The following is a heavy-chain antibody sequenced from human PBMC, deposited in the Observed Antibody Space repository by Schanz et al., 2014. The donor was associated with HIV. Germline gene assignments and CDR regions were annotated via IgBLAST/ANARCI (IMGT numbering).Heavy chain of an antibody. Sequence: EVQLLESGGGLEQPGGSLRLSCAASGFTFSSYAMTWVRQAPGKGLEWVSTISDSGGRTYYADSVNGRFTISRDNSKNTLYLQMTTLRIDDTAVYYCAKPEYDSRGNSQSHFDYWGQGTLVTVSS. V-gene: IGHV3-23*01. CDR1: GFTFSSYA. D-gene: IGHD3-22*01. CDR3: AKPEYDSRGNSQSHFDY. CDR2: ISDSGGRT. J-gene: IGHJ4*02.